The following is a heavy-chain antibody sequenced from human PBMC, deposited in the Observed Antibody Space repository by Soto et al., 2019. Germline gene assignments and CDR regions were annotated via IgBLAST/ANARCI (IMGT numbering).Heavy chain of an antibody. Sequence: GASVKVSCKASGYTFTDYYIHWVRQAPGQGLQWMGWINPNSGGTNYAQTFQGWVTMTRDTSLSTAFMELRRLRSDDTAVYYCATSRLRGRPAADFDYWGQVTLVTVS. V-gene: IGHV1-2*04. CDR3: ATSRLRGRPAADFDY. D-gene: IGHD2-15*01. CDR2: INPNSGGT. CDR1: GYTFTDYY. J-gene: IGHJ4*02.